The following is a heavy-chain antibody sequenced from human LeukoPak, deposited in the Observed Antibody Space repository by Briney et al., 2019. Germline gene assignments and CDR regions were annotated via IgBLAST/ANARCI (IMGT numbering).Heavy chain of an antibody. CDR2: ISAYNGNT. CDR1: GYTFTSYG. V-gene: IGHV1-18*01. J-gene: IGHJ6*02. D-gene: IGHD5-12*01. CDR3: ARDHSGYDSNYYYGMDV. Sequence: ASVKVSCKASGYTFTSYGISWVRQAPGQGLEWTGWISAYNGNTNYAQKLQGRVTMTTDTSTSTAYVELRSLRSDDTAVYYCARDHSGYDSNYYYGMDVWGQGTTVTVSS.